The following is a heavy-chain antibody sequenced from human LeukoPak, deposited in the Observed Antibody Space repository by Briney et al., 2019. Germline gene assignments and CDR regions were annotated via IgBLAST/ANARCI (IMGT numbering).Heavy chain of an antibody. Sequence: GGSLRLSCAASGFTFSSYAMSWVRQAPGKGLEWVSAISGSGGGTYYADSVKGRFTISRDNSKNTLYLQMNSLRAEDTAVYYCAKVVGCSGGSCYSPFFDYWGQGTLVTVSS. CDR3: AKVVGCSGGSCYSPFFDY. CDR1: GFTFSSYA. J-gene: IGHJ4*02. D-gene: IGHD2-15*01. CDR2: ISGSGGGT. V-gene: IGHV3-23*01.